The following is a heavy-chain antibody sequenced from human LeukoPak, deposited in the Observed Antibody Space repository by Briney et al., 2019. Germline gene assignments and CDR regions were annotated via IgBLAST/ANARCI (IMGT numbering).Heavy chain of an antibody. V-gene: IGHV3-74*01. J-gene: IGHJ6*02. Sequence: GGSLRLSCAASGFTFSSYWMHWVRQAPGKGLVWVSRLNSDGSSTSHADSVKGRFTISRDNAKDTLYLQMNSLRAEDTAVYYCARPVSGSYGYYYGMDVWGQGTTVTVSS. D-gene: IGHD3-16*01. CDR3: ARPVSGSYGYYYGMDV. CDR1: GFTFSSYW. CDR2: LNSDGSST.